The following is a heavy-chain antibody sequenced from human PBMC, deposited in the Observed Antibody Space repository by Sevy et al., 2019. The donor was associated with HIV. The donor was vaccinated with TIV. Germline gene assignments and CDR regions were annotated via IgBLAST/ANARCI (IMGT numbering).Heavy chain of an antibody. CDR2: INTNTGNP. Sequence: ASVKVSCKASGYTFTSYAMNWVRQAPGQGLEWMGWINTNTGNPTYPQGFTGRFVFSLDTSVSTAYLQISSLKAEDTAVYYCASSIMITFGGVIVTDWGQGTLVTVSS. CDR3: ASSIMITFGGVIVTD. D-gene: IGHD3-16*02. CDR1: GYTFTSYA. V-gene: IGHV7-4-1*02. J-gene: IGHJ4*02.